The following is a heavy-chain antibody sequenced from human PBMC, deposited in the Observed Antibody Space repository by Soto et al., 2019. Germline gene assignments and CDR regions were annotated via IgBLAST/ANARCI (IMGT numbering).Heavy chain of an antibody. CDR1: GYLFTSYY. D-gene: IGHD3-22*01. CDR2: FNRRGGST. J-gene: IGHJ3*02. CDR3: ARCRGTMIVVARDDAFDI. V-gene: IGHV1-46*01. Sequence: AAVQDLRKASGYLFTSYYMHWVRQAPGPGLEWLGIFNRRGGSTSYAQKFQGRVTMTRHTSTSTVYMELSSLRSEDTAVYYCARCRGTMIVVARDDAFDIWGQGTMVTVSS.